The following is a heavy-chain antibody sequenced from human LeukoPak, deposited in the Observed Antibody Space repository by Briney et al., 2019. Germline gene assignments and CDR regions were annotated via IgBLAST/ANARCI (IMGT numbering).Heavy chain of an antibody. D-gene: IGHD2-2*01. CDR1: GGSISSYY. J-gene: IGHJ5*02. CDR2: IYYSGNT. CDR3: ARDLYGGYCSRTSCYGNYFDP. Sequence: PSETLSLTCSVSGGSISSYYWSWIRQPPGKGLEWIGYIYYSGNTNYNPSLKSRVTISVDTSKNQFSLKLSSVTAADTAVYYCARDLYGGYCSRTSCYGNYFDPWGRGTLVTVSS. V-gene: IGHV4-59*01.